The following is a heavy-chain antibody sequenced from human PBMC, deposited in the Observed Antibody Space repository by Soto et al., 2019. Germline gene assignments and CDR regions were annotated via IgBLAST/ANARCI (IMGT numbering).Heavy chain of an antibody. CDR3: ARYKSRSSGWHGIDP. Sequence: SETLSLTCAVYGGSFSGYYWSWIRQPPGKGLEWIAEINHSGSTNYNPSLKSRVTISVDTSKNQFSLKLSSVTAADTAVYYCARYKSRSSGWHGIDPWGREPWSPSPQ. J-gene: IGHJ5*02. CDR2: INHSGST. V-gene: IGHV4-34*01. D-gene: IGHD6-19*01. CDR1: GGSFSGYY.